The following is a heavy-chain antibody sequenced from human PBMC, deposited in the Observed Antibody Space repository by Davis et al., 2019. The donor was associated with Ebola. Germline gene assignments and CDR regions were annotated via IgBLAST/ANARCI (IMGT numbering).Heavy chain of an antibody. Sequence: PSETLSLTCTVSGGSISSGGYYWSWIRQHPGKGLEWIGYIYYSGSTYYNPSLKSRVTISVDTSKNQFSLKLSSVTAADTAVYYCARVGGLSSGSYRFDPWGQGTLVTVSS. V-gene: IGHV4-30-4*08. CDR1: GGSISSGGYY. J-gene: IGHJ5*02. CDR3: ARVGGLSSGSYRFDP. D-gene: IGHD3-10*02. CDR2: IYYSGST.